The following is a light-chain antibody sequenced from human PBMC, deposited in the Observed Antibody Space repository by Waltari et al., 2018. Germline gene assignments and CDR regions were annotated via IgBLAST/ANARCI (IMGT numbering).Light chain of an antibody. J-gene: IGKJ3*01. CDR3: QHRSGP. CDR2: DAS. CDR1: ISVRYP. V-gene: IGKV3-11*01. Sequence: EIVLTQSPSTLSLSPGKRATLSCRASISVRYPLDWYQHKPGQAPRLLVYDASNRATGVPARFSGSGSGTHFTLTISSLEPADFAVYYCQHRSGPFGPGTKVDFK.